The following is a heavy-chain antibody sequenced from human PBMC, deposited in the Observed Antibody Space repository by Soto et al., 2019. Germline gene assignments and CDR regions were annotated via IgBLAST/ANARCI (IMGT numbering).Heavy chain of an antibody. CDR3: ARDGGTGWLLPSSGWYAYFDY. V-gene: IGHV3-30-3*01. J-gene: IGHJ4*02. CDR1: GFTFSSYA. D-gene: IGHD6-19*01. Sequence: PVGSLRLSCAASGFTFSSYAMHWVRQAPGKGLEWVAVISYDGSNKYYADSVKGRFTISRDNSKNTLYLQMNSLRAEDTAVYYCARDGGTGWLLPSSGWYAYFDYWGQGTLVTVSS. CDR2: ISYDGSNK.